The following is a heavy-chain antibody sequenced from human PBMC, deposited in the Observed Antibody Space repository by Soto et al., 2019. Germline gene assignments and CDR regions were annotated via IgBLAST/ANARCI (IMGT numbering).Heavy chain of an antibody. J-gene: IGHJ5*02. CDR2: INSDGSST. Sequence: VGALRLSCAASGFTFSSYWMHCVRQTPGKGLVWVSHINSDGSSTSYADSVKGRFTISRDNAKNTLYLQMNSLRAEDTAVYYCTRDSNLGFDPWGQGTLVTVSS. CDR1: GFTFSSYW. CDR3: TRDSNLGFDP. D-gene: IGHD7-27*01. V-gene: IGHV3-74*01.